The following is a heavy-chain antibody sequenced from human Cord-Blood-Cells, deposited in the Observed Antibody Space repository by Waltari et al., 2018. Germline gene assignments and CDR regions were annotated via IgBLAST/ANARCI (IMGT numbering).Heavy chain of an antibody. V-gene: IGHV1-24*01. CDR1: GYTLTELT. D-gene: IGHD6-6*01. CDR3: ATHGYSSSNY. J-gene: IGHJ4*02. Sequence: QVQLVQSGAEVKKTGASVKVSCTVSGYTLTELTIHRVRQAPGKGLEWMGGFEPEDGETIYAQKFQGRVTMTEDTSTDTAYMELSSLRSEDTAVYYCATHGYSSSNYWGQGTLVTVSS. CDR2: FEPEDGET.